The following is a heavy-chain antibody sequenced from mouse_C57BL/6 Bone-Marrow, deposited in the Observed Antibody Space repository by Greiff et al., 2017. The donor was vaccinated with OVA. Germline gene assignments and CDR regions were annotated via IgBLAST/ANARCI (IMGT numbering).Heavy chain of an antibody. D-gene: IGHD2-1*01. CDR1: GYSFTGYF. J-gene: IGHJ2*01. Sequence: VQLKESGPELVKPGDSVKISCKASGYSFTGYFMNWVMQSHGKSLEWFGRINPYNGDTFYNHKFKGKATLTVDKSSSTAHMELRSLTSEDSAVYYCARTYYGNYLYYFDYWGQGTTLTVSS. V-gene: IGHV1-20*01. CDR2: INPYNGDT. CDR3: ARTYYGNYLYYFDY.